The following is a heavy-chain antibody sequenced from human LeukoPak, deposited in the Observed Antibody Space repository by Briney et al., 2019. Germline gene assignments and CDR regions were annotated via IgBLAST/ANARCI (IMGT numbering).Heavy chain of an antibody. Sequence: ASVKVSCKASGYTFTGSFMNWVRQAPGQGLEWMGWISAYNGNTNYAQKLQGRVTMTTDTSTSTAYMELRSLRSDDTAVYYCAGGHLNYYDSSGLNWFDPWGQGTLVTVSS. V-gene: IGHV1-18*04. CDR3: AGGHLNYYDSSGLNWFDP. J-gene: IGHJ5*02. D-gene: IGHD3-22*01. CDR2: ISAYNGNT. CDR1: GYTFTGSF.